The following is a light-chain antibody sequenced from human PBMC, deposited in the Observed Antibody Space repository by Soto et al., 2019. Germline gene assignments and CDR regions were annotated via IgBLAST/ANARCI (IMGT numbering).Light chain of an antibody. CDR1: QSVSGD. J-gene: IGKJ1*01. V-gene: IGKV3-15*01. Sequence: EIVMTQSPATLSVSPGERATLSCRASQSVSGDLAWYQQKPGQTPSLLIYAASPRATGIPARFSGSGSGTEFTLTIRILQSDDFAVYYWQLYRSWPRPFGQGTKVEI. CDR2: AAS. CDR3: QLYRSWPRP.